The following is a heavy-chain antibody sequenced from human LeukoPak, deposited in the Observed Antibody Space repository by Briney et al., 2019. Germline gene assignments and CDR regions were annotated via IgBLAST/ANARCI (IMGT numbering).Heavy chain of an antibody. V-gene: IGHV1-8*01. D-gene: IGHD2-2*01. Sequence: GASVKVSCKASGYTFTSYDINWVRQATGQGLEWMGWMNPNSGNTGYAQKFQGRVTMTRNTSISTAYMELSSLRSEDTAVYYCARGRVRCGSTSCYLGPYYYYYGMDVWGQGTTVTVSS. J-gene: IGHJ6*02. CDR2: MNPNSGNT. CDR3: ARGRVRCGSTSCYLGPYYYYYGMDV. CDR1: GYTFTSYD.